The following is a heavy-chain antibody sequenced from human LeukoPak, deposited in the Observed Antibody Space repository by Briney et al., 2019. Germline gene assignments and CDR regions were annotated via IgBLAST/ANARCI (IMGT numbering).Heavy chain of an antibody. J-gene: IGHJ6*02. CDR3: ARGTAMVRVWYYYGMDV. CDR1: GFTFSSYG. Sequence: GGSLRLSCAASGFTFSSYGMHWVRQAPGKGLEWVAVLSYDGSNKYYADSVKGRFTISRDNSKNTLYLQMNSLRAEDTAVYYCARGTAMVRVWYYYGMDVWGQGTTVTVSS. D-gene: IGHD5-18*01. CDR2: LSYDGSNK. V-gene: IGHV3-30*03.